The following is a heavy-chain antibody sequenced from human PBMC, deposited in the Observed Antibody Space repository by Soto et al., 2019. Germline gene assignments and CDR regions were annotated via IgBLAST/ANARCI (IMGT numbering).Heavy chain of an antibody. J-gene: IGHJ6*02. CDR1: GFIFGTYG. Sequence: QVQLVESGGGVVQPGRSLRLSCSASGFIFGTYGMDWVRQAPGKGLEWVALISYDGNKEFYADSVKGRFTISRDNSRNTLYLHMNSPKPEDTAMYYCAKETATSVDYYYFYGLDVWGPGTTVSVSS. CDR2: ISYDGNKE. D-gene: IGHD1-1*01. CDR3: AKETATSVDYYYFYGLDV. V-gene: IGHV3-30*18.